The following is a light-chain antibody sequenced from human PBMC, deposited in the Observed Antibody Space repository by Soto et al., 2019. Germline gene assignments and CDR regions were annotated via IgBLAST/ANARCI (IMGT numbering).Light chain of an antibody. V-gene: IGKV3-15*01. CDR2: GAS. Sequence: EIAMTQSPASLSVSPGERATLSGRASQSVSTNLAWYQQKPGQAPRLLMYGASTRAIGIPARFTGGGSGTEFTLTINSLQPEDLTFYYCQQYDNWPITFGQGTRLEIK. CDR3: QQYDNWPIT. J-gene: IGKJ5*01. CDR1: QSVSTN.